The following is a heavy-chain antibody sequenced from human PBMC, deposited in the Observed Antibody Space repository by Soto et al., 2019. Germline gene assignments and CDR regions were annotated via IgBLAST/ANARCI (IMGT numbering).Heavy chain of an antibody. CDR2: IYHSGST. J-gene: IGHJ6*02. D-gene: IGHD3-3*01. CDR1: GGSISSCGYS. Sequence: QLQLTESGSGLLKPSQTLALTCAVSGGSISSCGYSWSWIRQPPGKGLEWIGYIYHSGSTYYNPSLQRRVTVSVDRSKNQCSLKLSSVTAADTAVYYWSRVVRFLEAMDFWGQCTTVTVSS. CDR3: SRVVRFLEAMDF. V-gene: IGHV4-30-2*01.